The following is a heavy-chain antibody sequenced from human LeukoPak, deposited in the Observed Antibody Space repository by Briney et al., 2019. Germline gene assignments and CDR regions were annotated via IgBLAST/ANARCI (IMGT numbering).Heavy chain of an antibody. CDR3: AREGSDWLHNWFDP. CDR1: GGSISSSSYY. Sequence: SETLSLTCTVSGGSISSSSYYWGWIRQPPGTGLEWIGSIYYSGSTYYNPSLKSRVTISVDTSKNQFSLKLSSVTAADTAVYYCAREGSDWLHNWFDPWGQGTLVTVSS. CDR2: IYYSGST. V-gene: IGHV4-39*07. D-gene: IGHD6-19*01. J-gene: IGHJ5*02.